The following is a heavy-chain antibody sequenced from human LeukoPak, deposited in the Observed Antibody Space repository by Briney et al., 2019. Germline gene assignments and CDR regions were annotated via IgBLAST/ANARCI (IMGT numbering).Heavy chain of an antibody. V-gene: IGHV4-59*01. CDR3: AREGTRGMN. D-gene: IGHD1-1*01. J-gene: IGHJ4*02. CDR1: GGSISSYY. CDR2: IYYSGST. Sequence: PSETLSLTCTVSGGSISSYYWSWIRQPPGKGLEWIGYIYYSGSTNYNPSLKSRVTISVDTSKNQFSLKLSSVTAADTAVYYCAREGTRGMNWGQGTLVTVSS.